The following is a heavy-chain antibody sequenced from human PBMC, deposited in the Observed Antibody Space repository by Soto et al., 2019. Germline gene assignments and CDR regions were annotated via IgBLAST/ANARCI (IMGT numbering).Heavy chain of an antibody. CDR2: ISARGGSS. Sequence: DVQLLESGGGLVQPGGSLRLSCAASGFSFSSYAMVWVRQAPGKGLEGVAVISARGGSSYFADSVKGRFTLSRDNSKKVLSLEINSLRAEDTAIYFCAKGSIEYSASVDNWGQGTLVVVSS. V-gene: IGHV3-23*01. CDR1: GFSFSSYA. CDR3: AKGSIEYSASVDN. J-gene: IGHJ4*02. D-gene: IGHD5-12*01.